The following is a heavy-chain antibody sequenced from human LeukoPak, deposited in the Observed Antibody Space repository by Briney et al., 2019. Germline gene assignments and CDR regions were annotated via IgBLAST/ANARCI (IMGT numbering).Heavy chain of an antibody. J-gene: IGHJ4*02. Sequence: SQTLSLTCTVSGGSISSGGYYWSWIRQPPGKGLEWIGYIYYSGSTYYNPSLKSRVTISVDTSKNQFSLKLSSVTAADTAVYYCARSINYYDSSGSGWDFDYWGQGTLVTVSS. CDR3: ARSINYYDSSGSGWDFDY. CDR1: GGSISSGGYY. V-gene: IGHV4-30-4*01. CDR2: IYYSGST. D-gene: IGHD3-22*01.